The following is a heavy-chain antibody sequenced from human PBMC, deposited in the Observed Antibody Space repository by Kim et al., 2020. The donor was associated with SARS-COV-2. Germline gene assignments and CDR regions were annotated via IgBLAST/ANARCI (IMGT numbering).Heavy chain of an antibody. J-gene: IGHJ4*02. CDR2: IYYSGNT. D-gene: IGHD1-1*01. V-gene: IGHV4-31*03. CDR3: ARRKGNWNHLLD. CDR1: GDSISSGAFY. Sequence: SETLSLTCTVSGDSISSGAFYWSWIRQHPGKGLEWIGNIYYSGNTYYNPSLKSRLTISIDTSKNQFFLKVSSVTAADTAVYYCARRKGNWNHLLDWGQGTLVTVSS.